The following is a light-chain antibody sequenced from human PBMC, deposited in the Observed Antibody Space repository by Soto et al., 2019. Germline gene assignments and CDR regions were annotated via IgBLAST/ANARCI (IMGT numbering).Light chain of an antibody. CDR2: AAS. Sequence: EIQVTQKQSSLSSSVGDRVTSPCRASENISNYLNWYQQKPGRAPNLLIYAASTLQSGVPSRIIGGGSGTDFTLTISSLQAEDFATDYCQQRYNMPRTFGQGTRLEI. J-gene: IGKJ5*01. V-gene: IGKV1-39*01. CDR3: QQRYNMPRT. CDR1: ENISNY.